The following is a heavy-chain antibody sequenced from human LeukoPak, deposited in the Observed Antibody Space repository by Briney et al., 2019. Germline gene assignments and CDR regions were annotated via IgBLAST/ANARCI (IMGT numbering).Heavy chain of an antibody. CDR1: GYSISSGYY. J-gene: IGHJ5*02. V-gene: IGHV4-38-2*02. CDR3: ARAYKSSWYHNWFDP. Sequence: SETLSLTCSVSGYSISSGYYWGWIRQPPGKGLGWIGSIYHSGSTYYNPSLKSRVTISVDTSKNQFSLKLSSVTAADTAVYYCARAYKSSWYHNWFDPWGQGTLVTVSS. CDR2: IYHSGST. D-gene: IGHD6-13*01.